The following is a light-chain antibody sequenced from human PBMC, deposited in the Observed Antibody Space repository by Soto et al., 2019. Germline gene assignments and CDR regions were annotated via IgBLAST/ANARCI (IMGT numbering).Light chain of an antibody. CDR1: QSVSSSY. J-gene: IGKJ3*01. CDR2: GAS. CDR3: QQYGSSLGT. Sequence: EIVLTQSPGTLSLSPGERATLSCRASQSVSSSYLAWYQQKPGQAPRLLIYGASSRATGIPDRFSGSGSGTDFTLTISRLEPEDFVVYYCQQYGSSLGTFCPGTKVDIK. V-gene: IGKV3-20*01.